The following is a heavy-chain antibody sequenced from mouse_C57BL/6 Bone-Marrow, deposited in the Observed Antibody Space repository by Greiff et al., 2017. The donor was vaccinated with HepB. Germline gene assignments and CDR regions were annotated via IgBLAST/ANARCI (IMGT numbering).Heavy chain of an antibody. J-gene: IGHJ1*03. D-gene: IGHD1-1*01. CDR1: GYTFTSYW. V-gene: IGHV1-64*01. CDR3: ARGRSSYWYFDV. CDR2: IHPNSGST. Sequence: QVQLQQPGAELVKPGASVKLSCKASGYTFTSYWMHWVKQRPGQGLEWIGMIHPNSGSTNYNEKFKSKATLTADKSSSTAYMELRSLTSEDSAVYFCARGRSSYWYFDVWGTGTTVTVSS.